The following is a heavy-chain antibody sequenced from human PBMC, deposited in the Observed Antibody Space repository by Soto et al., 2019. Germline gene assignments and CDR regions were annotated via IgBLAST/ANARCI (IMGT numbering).Heavy chain of an antibody. J-gene: IGHJ3*01. CDR2: IHPGGQTI. CDR3: ARRGSR. V-gene: IGHV3-48*03. Sequence: DVQLVESGGGLVQPGGSLRLSCAASGFTFSSSEMYWVRQAPGKGLEWISYIHPGGQTIFYAESVKGRFTISRDNAKHSGYLQMNSLRAEVAALYYSARRGSRWGRGTKVTVSS. CDR1: GFTFSSSE. D-gene: IGHD2-15*01.